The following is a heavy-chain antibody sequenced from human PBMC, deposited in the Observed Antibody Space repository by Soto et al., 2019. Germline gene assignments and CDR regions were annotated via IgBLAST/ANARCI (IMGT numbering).Heavy chain of an antibody. CDR1: GGSLSSGTYY. Sequence: PSETLSLTCTVSGGSLSSGTYYWGWNRQPQGEGLEWIGSIFYSGSTYYNPSLKSRVTISVDTSKNQFSLKLSPVTAADTAVYYCARQADRGQLVTAFDDWGQGTLVTVSS. J-gene: IGHJ4*02. D-gene: IGHD6-6*01. CDR2: IFYSGST. CDR3: ARQADRGQLVTAFDD. V-gene: IGHV4-39*01.